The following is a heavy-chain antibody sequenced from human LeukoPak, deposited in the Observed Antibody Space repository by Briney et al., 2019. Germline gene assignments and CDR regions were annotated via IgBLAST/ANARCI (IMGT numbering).Heavy chain of an antibody. Sequence: GGSLRLSRAASGFTFSSYAMHWVRQAPGKGLEWVAVISYDGSNKYYADSVKGRFTISRDNSKNTLYLQMNSLRAEDTAVYYCARSQSDPYYYDSSGYYYPDYWGQGTLVTVSS. CDR3: ARSQSDPYYYDSSGYYYPDY. D-gene: IGHD3-22*01. CDR1: GFTFSSYA. J-gene: IGHJ4*02. V-gene: IGHV3-30-3*01. CDR2: ISYDGSNK.